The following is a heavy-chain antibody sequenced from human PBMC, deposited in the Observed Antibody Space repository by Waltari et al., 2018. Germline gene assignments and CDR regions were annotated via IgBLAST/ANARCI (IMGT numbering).Heavy chain of an antibody. D-gene: IGHD5-18*01. Sequence: QVQLVQSGAEVKKPGASVRVSCKESGYRFPNKHMHWVRKATGQGLEWMGWMNPSSGNTGYAQKFQGRVTMTRNTSISTAYMELSSLRSEDTAVYYCARGIQLNGGSEFDYWGQGTLVTVSS. CDR3: ARGIQLNGGSEFDY. CDR1: GYRFPNKH. J-gene: IGHJ4*02. CDR2: MNPSSGNT. V-gene: IGHV1-8*02.